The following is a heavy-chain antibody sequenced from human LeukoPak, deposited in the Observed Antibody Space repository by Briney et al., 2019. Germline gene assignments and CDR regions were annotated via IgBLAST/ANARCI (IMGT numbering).Heavy chain of an antibody. J-gene: IGHJ6*03. D-gene: IGHD4-11*01. CDR2: ISAYNGNT. CDR1: GGTFSSYA. Sequence: ASVKVSCKASGGTFSSYAISWVRQAPGQGLEWMGWISAYNGNTNYAQKLQGRVTMTTDTSTSTAYMELRSLRSDDTAVYYCARGRSGYSNYWAEEYYYYMDVWGKGTTVTVSS. V-gene: IGHV1-18*01. CDR3: ARGRSGYSNYWAEEYYYYMDV.